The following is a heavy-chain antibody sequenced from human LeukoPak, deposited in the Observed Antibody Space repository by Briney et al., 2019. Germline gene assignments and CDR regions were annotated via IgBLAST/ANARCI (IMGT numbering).Heavy chain of an antibody. Sequence: GGSLRLSCAASGFTFSSFAMSWVRQAPGKGLEWVSTFSGSSGSTYYADSVRGRFSISRDNSKNTLYLQMNSLRAEDTAAYYCARSGLNRFDYWGQGTLVTVSS. CDR1: GFTFSSFA. J-gene: IGHJ4*02. V-gene: IGHV3-23*01. CDR2: FSGSSGST. CDR3: ARSGLNRFDY. D-gene: IGHD2-15*01.